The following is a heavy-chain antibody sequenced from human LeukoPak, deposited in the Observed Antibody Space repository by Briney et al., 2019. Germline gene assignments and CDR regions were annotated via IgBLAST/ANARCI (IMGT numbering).Heavy chain of an antibody. J-gene: IGHJ4*02. CDR3: ARDGGY. CDR1: GGSISSGSYY. Sequence: SETLSLTCTVSGGSISSGSYYWSWIRQPAGKGLEWIGRIYTSGSTNYNPSLKSRVTMSVDTSKNQFSLKLSSVTAADTAVYYCARDGGYWGQGTLVTVSS. V-gene: IGHV4-61*02. CDR2: IYTSGST. D-gene: IGHD3-16*01.